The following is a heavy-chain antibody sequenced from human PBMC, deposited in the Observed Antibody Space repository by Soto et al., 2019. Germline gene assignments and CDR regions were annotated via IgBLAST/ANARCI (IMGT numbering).Heavy chain of an antibody. CDR3: ARLGLYYDFWSGYSPKNYYGVDV. J-gene: IGHJ6*02. Sequence: SETLSLTCTVSGGSISSSSYYWGWIRQPPGKGLEWIGSIYYSGSTYYNPSLKSRVTISVDTSKNQFSLKLSSVTAADTAVYYCARLGLYYDFWSGYSPKNYYGVDVWGQGTTVTVSS. CDR1: GGSISSSSYY. D-gene: IGHD3-3*01. V-gene: IGHV4-39*01. CDR2: IYYSGST.